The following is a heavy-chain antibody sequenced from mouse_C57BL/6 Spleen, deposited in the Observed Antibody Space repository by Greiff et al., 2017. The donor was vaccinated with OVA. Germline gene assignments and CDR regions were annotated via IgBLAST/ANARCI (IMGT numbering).Heavy chain of an antibody. J-gene: IGHJ2*01. Sequence: QVQLQQPGAELVKPGASVKLSCKASGYTFTSYWMHWVKQRPGLGLEWIGRIDPNSGGTKYNEKFKSKATLTVDKPSSTAYMQLSSLTSEDSAVYYCAREGITTVVVDYWGQGTTLTVSS. CDR1: GYTFTSYW. CDR3: AREGITTVVVDY. D-gene: IGHD1-1*01. V-gene: IGHV1-72*01. CDR2: IDPNSGGT.